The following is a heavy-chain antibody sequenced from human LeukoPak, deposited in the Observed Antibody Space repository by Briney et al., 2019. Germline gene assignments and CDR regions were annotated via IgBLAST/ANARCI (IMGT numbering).Heavy chain of an antibody. J-gene: IGHJ4*02. Sequence: SETLSLTCTVSGGSISSSSYYWGWIRQPPGKGLEWIGSIYYSGSTYYNPSLKSRVTISVDTSKNQFSLKLSSVTAADTAVYYCARDGTTVTTVYYFDYWGQGTLVTVSS. CDR1: GGSISSSSYY. CDR3: ARDGTTVTTVYYFDY. CDR2: IYYSGST. V-gene: IGHV4-39*07. D-gene: IGHD4-17*01.